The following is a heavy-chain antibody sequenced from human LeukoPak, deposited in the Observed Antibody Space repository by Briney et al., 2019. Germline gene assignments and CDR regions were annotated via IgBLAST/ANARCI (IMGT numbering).Heavy chain of an antibody. V-gene: IGHV1-18*01. CDR1: GYTFTSYG. J-gene: IGHJ5*02. CDR3: ARDGVTIFGVVIAYNWFDP. D-gene: IGHD3-3*01. Sequence: EASVKVSCKASGYTFTSYGISWVRQAPGQGLEWMAWISAYNGNTNYAQKLQGRVTMTTDTSTSTAYMELRSLRSDDTAVYYCARDGVTIFGVVIAYNWFDPWGQGTLVTVSS. CDR2: ISAYNGNT.